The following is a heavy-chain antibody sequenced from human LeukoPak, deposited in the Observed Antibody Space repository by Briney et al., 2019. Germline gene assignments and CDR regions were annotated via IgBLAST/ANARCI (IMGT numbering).Heavy chain of an antibody. Sequence: GGSLRLSCAASGFTFSSYSMNWVRQAPGKGLEWVSSISSSSSYIYYADSVKGRFTISRDNAKNSLYLQMNSLRAEDTAIYYCAREARATFDNWGQGTLVTVSS. J-gene: IGHJ4*02. V-gene: IGHV3-21*01. CDR2: ISSSSSYI. CDR1: GFTFSSYS. CDR3: AREARATFDN.